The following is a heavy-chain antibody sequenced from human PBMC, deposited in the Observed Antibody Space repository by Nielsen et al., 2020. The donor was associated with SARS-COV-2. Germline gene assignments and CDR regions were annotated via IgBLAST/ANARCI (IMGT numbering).Heavy chain of an antibody. V-gene: IGHV3-23*01. Sequence: GESLKISCAASGFTFSSYAMSWIRQAPGKGLEWVSAISGSGGSTYYADSVKGRFTISRDNSKNTLYLQMNSLRAEDTAVYYCAKGNSWPHLFDYWGQGTLVTVSS. J-gene: IGHJ4*02. D-gene: IGHD5-12*01. CDR3: AKGNSWPHLFDY. CDR1: GFTFSSYA. CDR2: ISGSGGST.